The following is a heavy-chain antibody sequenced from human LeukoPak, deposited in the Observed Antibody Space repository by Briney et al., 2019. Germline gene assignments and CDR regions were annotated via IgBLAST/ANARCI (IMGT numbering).Heavy chain of an antibody. Sequence: SETLSLTCTVSGGSISGYYWTWIRQPPGKGLEWIGYIYSSGSTNYNPSLKSRVTISVDTSKDQFSLRLSSVTAADTAVYYCARHRYTSSSSYFDFWGQGTLVTVSS. V-gene: IGHV4-59*08. J-gene: IGHJ4*02. D-gene: IGHD6-6*01. CDR3: ARHRYTSSSSYFDF. CDR2: IYSSGST. CDR1: GGSISGYY.